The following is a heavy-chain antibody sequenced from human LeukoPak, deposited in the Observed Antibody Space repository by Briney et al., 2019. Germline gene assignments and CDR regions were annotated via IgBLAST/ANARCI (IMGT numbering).Heavy chain of an antibody. J-gene: IGHJ4*02. CDR1: GGSINSYY. CDR3: ARRVGNYFDY. D-gene: IGHD3-10*01. CDR2: IYYSGTT. V-gene: IGHV4-59*08. Sequence: KPSETLSLTCTVSGGSINSYYWSLIRQPPGKGLEWIGYIYYSGTTNYNPSLKSRVTISVDTSKNQFSLKLSSVTAADTAVYYCARRVGNYFDYWGQGTLVTVSS.